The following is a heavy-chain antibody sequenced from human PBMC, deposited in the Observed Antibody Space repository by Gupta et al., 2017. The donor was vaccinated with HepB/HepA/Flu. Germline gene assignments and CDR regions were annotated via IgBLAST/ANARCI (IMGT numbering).Heavy chain of an antibody. J-gene: IGHJ3*02. V-gene: IGHV3-7*01. Sequence: EVQLVESGGGLVQPGGSLRLSCAASGFTFSSHWVNWVRQAPGMGLEWVANIKQDGSEKKYVDSVKGRFIISRDNAKDSMYLQMNSLRAEDTAVYYCARGSGSTTRALDIWGQGTMVTVSS. D-gene: IGHD2/OR15-2a*01. CDR3: ARGSGSTTRALDI. CDR2: IKQDGSEK. CDR1: GFTFSSHW.